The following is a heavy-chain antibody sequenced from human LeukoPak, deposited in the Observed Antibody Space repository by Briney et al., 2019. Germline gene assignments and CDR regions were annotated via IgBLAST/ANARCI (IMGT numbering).Heavy chain of an antibody. Sequence: ASVKVSCKASGYTFTSYGISWVRQAPGQGLEWMGWISAYNGNTNYAQKLQGRVTMTTDTSTSTAYMELSSLRSDDTAVYYCARAHKTHYYDSSGYYINWGQGTLVTVSS. V-gene: IGHV1-18*01. CDR3: ARAHKTHYYDSSGYYIN. D-gene: IGHD3-22*01. CDR2: ISAYNGNT. J-gene: IGHJ4*02. CDR1: GYTFTSYG.